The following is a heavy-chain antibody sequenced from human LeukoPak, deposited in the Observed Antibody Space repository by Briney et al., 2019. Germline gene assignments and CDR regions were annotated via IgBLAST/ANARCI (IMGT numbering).Heavy chain of an antibody. V-gene: IGHV3-74*01. J-gene: IGHJ4*02. CDR1: GFPFSSYW. Sequence: GGSLRLSCAASGFPFSSYWMHWVRHVPGKGLVWVSRINTDGSSTNYADSVKGRFTISRDNAKNTLYVQVNSLRVEDTAVYYCARAGISGRPPDYWGQGTLVTVSS. D-gene: IGHD6-6*01. CDR2: INTDGSST. CDR3: ARAGISGRPPDY.